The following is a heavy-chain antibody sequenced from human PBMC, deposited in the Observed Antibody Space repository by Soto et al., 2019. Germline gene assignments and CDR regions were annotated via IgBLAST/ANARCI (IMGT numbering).Heavy chain of an antibody. CDR3: GRVVEGATRHTDFDS. Sequence: SETLSLTCAVSGVSIHNSHSFWGWIRQPPGKGLEFIGSVYYSGGANYNPSLKSRVTASIDTSNNQFSLRVNSVTAADTAVYYCGRVVEGATRHTDFDSWGQGILVTVSS. D-gene: IGHD2-15*01. V-gene: IGHV4-39*01. CDR2: VYYSGGA. CDR1: GVSIHNSHSF. J-gene: IGHJ5*01.